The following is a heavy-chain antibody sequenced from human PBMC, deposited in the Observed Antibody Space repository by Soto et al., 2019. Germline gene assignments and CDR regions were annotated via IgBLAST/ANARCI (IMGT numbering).Heavy chain of an antibody. Sequence: SGPTLVNPPQTLTLTCTISGVSLSTSGVHVGWIRQPPGKALEWLALIYWDDDKRYNPSLKTRLTITKDTSKNQVALRMTNMDPVDTATYYCAHSGNEAVAGYYFDYWGQGALVTVSS. CDR3: AHSGNEAVAGYYFDY. J-gene: IGHJ4*02. CDR1: GVSLSTSGVH. CDR2: IYWDDDK. V-gene: IGHV2-5*02. D-gene: IGHD6-19*01.